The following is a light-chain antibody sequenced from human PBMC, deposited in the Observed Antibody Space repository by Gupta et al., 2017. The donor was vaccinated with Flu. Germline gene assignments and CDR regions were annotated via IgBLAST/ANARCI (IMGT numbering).Light chain of an antibody. V-gene: IGLV2-14*03. CDR3: AADGAVGV. CDR1: SSDIGAYDY. J-gene: IGLJ3*02. CDR2: DVN. Sequence: QSALTQPASVSGSPGQSIAISCTGSSSDIGAYDYVSWYQQHPGKAPKLIIYDVNNRPSGVSTCFSGSTSGYTASLTVSGREAEDEDQYYAAADGAVGVFGGGTKVTVL.